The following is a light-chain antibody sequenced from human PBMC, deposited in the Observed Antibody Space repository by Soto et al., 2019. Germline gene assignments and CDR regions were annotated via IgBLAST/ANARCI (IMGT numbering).Light chain of an antibody. J-gene: IGLJ1*01. V-gene: IGLV2-14*01. CDR2: EVN. CDR1: SSDVAFYNH. CDR3: SSFASTHTYV. Sequence: ALTQPASVSGSPGQSITISCTGTSSDVAFYNHVSWYQQHPGKAPKLLIYEVNNRPSGVSHRFSGSKSGNTASLTISGLQAEDEADYYCSSFASTHTYVFGTGTRSPS.